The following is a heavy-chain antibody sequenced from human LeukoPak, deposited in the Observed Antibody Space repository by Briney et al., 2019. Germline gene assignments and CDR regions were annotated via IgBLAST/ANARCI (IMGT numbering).Heavy chain of an antibody. CDR3: ARYLYNDYGDD. CDR2: ISYDGSNK. D-gene: IGHD1-14*01. V-gene: IGHV3-30-3*01. CDR1: GFTFSSYA. J-gene: IGHJ4*02. Sequence: GGSLRLSCAASGFTFSSYAMHWVRQAPGKGLEWVAVISYDGSNKYYADSVKGRFTISRDNSKNTLYLQMNGLRAEDTAVYYCARYLYNDYGDDWGQGTLVTVSS.